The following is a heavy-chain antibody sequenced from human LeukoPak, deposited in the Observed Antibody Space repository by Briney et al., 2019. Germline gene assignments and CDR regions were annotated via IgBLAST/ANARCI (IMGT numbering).Heavy chain of an antibody. J-gene: IGHJ4*02. CDR3: AREETLRFYYDSSGYFDY. V-gene: IGHV3-21*01. CDR2: IDPSSTYI. D-gene: IGHD3-22*01. Sequence: PGGSLRLSWSASRFTFSSYTMNWVRQAPGKGLEWVSSIDPSSTYIYYADSVKGRFTISRDNAQNSLYLQMNSLRAEDTAVYYCAREETLRFYYDSSGYFDYWGQGTLVTVSS. CDR1: RFTFSSYT.